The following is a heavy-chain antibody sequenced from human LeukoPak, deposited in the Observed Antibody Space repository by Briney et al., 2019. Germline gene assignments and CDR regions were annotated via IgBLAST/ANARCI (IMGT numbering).Heavy chain of an antibody. J-gene: IGHJ4*02. V-gene: IGHV1-2*02. CDR3: ARRKGILTAKPLPDLYYFDY. CDR1: GYTFTDYY. CDR2: INPYSGDT. D-gene: IGHD3-9*01. Sequence: LEASVRVSCKASGYTFTDYYIHWVRQAPGQGLEWMGWINPYSGDTNSAQNFQGRVTMTRDTSTSTVYMELSSLRSEDTAVYYCARRKGILTAKPLPDLYYFDYWGQGTLVTVSS.